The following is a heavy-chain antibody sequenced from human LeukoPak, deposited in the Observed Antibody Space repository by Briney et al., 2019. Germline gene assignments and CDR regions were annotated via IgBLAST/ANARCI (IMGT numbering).Heavy chain of an antibody. CDR3: AKGGAYYDILTTFDS. CDR1: GFTFSSYA. V-gene: IGHV3-23*01. D-gene: IGHD3-9*01. J-gene: IGHJ4*02. CDR2: ISGSGGST. Sequence: GGSLRLSCAASGFTFSSYAMSWVRQAPGKGLEWVSAISGSGGSTYYADSVKGRFTISRDNSKNTLYLQMNSLRAEDTAVYYCAKGGAYYDILTTFDSWGKEPLVTVSS.